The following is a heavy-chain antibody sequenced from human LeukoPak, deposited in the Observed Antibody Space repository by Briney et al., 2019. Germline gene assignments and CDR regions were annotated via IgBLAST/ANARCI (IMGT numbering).Heavy chain of an antibody. Sequence: GASVKVSCKASGYTFTSYDINWVRQTTGQGLEWMGWMNPNSGNTGYAQKFQGRVTMTRNTSISTAYMELSSLRSEDTAVYYCARGPSNHYDILTGYYSYYYYYGMDVWGQGTTVTVSS. CDR3: ARGPSNHYDILTGYYSYYYYYGMDV. CDR1: GYTFTSYD. V-gene: IGHV1-8*01. CDR2: MNPNSGNT. D-gene: IGHD3-9*01. J-gene: IGHJ6*02.